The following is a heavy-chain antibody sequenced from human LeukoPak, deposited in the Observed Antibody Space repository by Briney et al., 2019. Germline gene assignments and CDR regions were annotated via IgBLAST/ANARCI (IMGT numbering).Heavy chain of an antibody. CDR1: GGTFSSYA. V-gene: IGHV1-69*05. J-gene: IGHJ4*02. CDR2: IIPIFGTA. CDR3: ARGPYYYGLGYDY. D-gene: IGHD3-10*01. Sequence: SVKVSCKASGGTFSSYAISWVRQAPGQGLEWMGGIIPIFGTANYAQKFQGRVTITTDESTSTAYMELSSLRSEDTAVYYCARGPYYYGLGYDYWGQGTLVTVSS.